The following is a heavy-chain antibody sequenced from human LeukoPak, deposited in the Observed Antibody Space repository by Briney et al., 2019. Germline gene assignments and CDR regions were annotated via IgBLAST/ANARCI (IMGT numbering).Heavy chain of an antibody. V-gene: IGHV3-7*01. Sequence: GGSLRLSCAASGFTFSSYVMYWVRQAPGKGLEWVANIKQDGSEKYYVDSVKGRFTISRDNAKNSLYLQMNSLRAEDTAVYYCARDRGARTIFGVVIPFDYWGQGTLVTVSS. D-gene: IGHD3-3*01. CDR3: ARDRGARTIFGVVIPFDY. J-gene: IGHJ4*02. CDR1: GFTFSSYV. CDR2: IKQDGSEK.